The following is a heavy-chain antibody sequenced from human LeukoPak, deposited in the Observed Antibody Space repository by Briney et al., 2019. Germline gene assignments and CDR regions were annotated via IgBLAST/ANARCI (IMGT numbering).Heavy chain of an antibody. CDR2: MYHSGSTYYHSGST. Sequence: SETLSLTCTVSAYSISSDYYWGWIRQPPGKGLEWIGSMYHSGSTYYHSGSTYYNPSLKSRVTISVDTSKNQFSPKLSSVTAADTAVYYCARHKKSRSSSWYKGIHWFDPWGQGTLVTVSS. D-gene: IGHD6-13*01. CDR1: AYSISSDYY. V-gene: IGHV4-39*01. CDR3: ARHKKSRSSSWYKGIHWFDP. J-gene: IGHJ5*02.